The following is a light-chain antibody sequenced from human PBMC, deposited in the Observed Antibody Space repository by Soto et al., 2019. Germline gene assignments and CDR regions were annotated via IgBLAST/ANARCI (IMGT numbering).Light chain of an antibody. J-gene: IGLJ2*01. CDR1: SSDVVGYNY. V-gene: IGLV2-14*01. CDR3: SSYTRSGTVV. Sequence: QSALTQPASVSGSPGQSITISCTGTSSDVVGYNYVSWYQQHPGKAPKLMIYDVSNRPSGVPDRFSGSKSDNTASLAISGLQAEDEADYYCSSYTRSGTVVFGGGTKLTVL. CDR2: DVS.